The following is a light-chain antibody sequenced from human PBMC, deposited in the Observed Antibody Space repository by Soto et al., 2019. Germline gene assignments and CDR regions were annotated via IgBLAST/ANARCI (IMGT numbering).Light chain of an antibody. CDR3: QQRTDRPPWT. J-gene: IGKJ1*01. Sequence: EVVLTQSPGTLSLTPGERLTLSFGTSQSLSTRSLAWYQQKPGQAPSLLIYEASTRAPGTPDRFSGSGSGTDFTLTVSRPEPEDFAVYYCQQRTDRPPWTFGQGTKVDIK. V-gene: IGKV3D-20*02. CDR2: EAS. CDR1: QSLSTRS.